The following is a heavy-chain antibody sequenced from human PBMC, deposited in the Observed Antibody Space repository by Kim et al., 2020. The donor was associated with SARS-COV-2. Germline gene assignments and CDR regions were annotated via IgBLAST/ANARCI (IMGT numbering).Heavy chain of an antibody. Sequence: SRVTISVDTSKNQFSLKRSSVTAADTAVYYCARGALDCSGGSCYGNWFDPWGQGTLVTVSS. J-gene: IGHJ5*02. CDR3: ARGALDCSGGSCYGNWFDP. V-gene: IGHV4-34*01. D-gene: IGHD2-15*01.